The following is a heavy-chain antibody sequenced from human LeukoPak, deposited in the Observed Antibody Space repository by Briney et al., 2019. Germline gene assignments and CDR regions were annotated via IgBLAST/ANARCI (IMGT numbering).Heavy chain of an antibody. CDR2: ISSSSTYI. D-gene: IGHD3-10*01. CDR3: ARDLGGSGTENY. Sequence: SSISSSSTYIYYADSVKGRFTISRDNAKNSLYLQMNSLRAEDTAVYYCARDLGGSGTENYWGQGTLVTVSS. J-gene: IGHJ4*02. V-gene: IGHV3-21*01.